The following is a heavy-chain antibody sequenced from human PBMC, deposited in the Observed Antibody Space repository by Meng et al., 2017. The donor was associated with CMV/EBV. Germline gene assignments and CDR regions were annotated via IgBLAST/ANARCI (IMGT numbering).Heavy chain of an antibody. CDR2: INHSAST. V-gene: IGHV4-34*01. Sequence: SFSCYYWSCIRPPPGKGLEWIEEINHSASTNYNPSLKSRVTISVDTSKNQFSLKLSSVTAADTAVYYCARGDYYDSSGYYLRTLFDYWGQGTLVTVSS. CDR3: ARGDYYDSSGYYLRTLFDY. D-gene: IGHD3-22*01. J-gene: IGHJ4*02. CDR1: SFSCYY.